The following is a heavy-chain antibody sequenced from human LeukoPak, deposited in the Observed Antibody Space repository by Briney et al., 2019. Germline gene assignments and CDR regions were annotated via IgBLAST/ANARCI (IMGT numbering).Heavy chain of an antibody. D-gene: IGHD3-10*01. CDR3: ARAFYYGSGSYYILDAFDV. CDR2: IIPIFGTA. J-gene: IGHJ3*01. CDR1: GGTFSSYA. Sequence: SVKVSCKASGGTFSSYAISWVRQAPGQGLEWMGGIIPIFGTANYAQKFQGRVTITADESTSTAYMELSSLRSEDTAVYYCARAFYYGSGSYYILDAFDVWGQGTMVTVSS. V-gene: IGHV1-69*13.